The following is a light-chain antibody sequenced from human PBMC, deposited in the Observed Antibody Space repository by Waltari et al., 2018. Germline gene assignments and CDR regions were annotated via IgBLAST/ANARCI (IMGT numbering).Light chain of an antibody. CDR3: QQFNTYPYT. Sequence: AIQLTQSPSSLSASVGDRVTITCRASQGISSALAWYQQKPGKAPKLLIYDASRRETGVHSRFSGRGSGTDFSLTISGLQPVDFATYHCQQFNTYPYTFGQGTKVEIK. CDR2: DAS. J-gene: IGKJ2*01. CDR1: QGISSA. V-gene: IGKV1-13*02.